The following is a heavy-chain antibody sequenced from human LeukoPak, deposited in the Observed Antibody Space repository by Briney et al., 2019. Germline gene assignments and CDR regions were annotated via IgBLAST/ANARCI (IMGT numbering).Heavy chain of an antibody. CDR1: GGSISSSSYY. CDR2: IYYSGST. D-gene: IGHD5-18*01. CDR3: ARRRYSYGPFFDY. J-gene: IGHJ4*02. Sequence: PSETLSLTCTVSGGSISSSSYYWGWIRQPPGKGLEWIGSIYYSGSTYYNPSLKSRVTISVDTSKNQFPLKLSSVTAADTAVYYCARRRYSYGPFFDYWGQGTLVTVSS. V-gene: IGHV4-39*01.